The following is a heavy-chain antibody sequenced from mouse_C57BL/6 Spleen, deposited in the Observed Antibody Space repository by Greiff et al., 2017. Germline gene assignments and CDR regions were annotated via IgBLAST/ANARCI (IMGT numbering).Heavy chain of an antibody. Sequence: EVQLVESGGGLVQPGGSLSLSCAASGFTFTDYYMSWVRQPPGKALEWLGFIRNKANGYTTEYSASVKGRFTISRDNSQSILYLQMNALRAEDSATYYCARYRSYDGYGAMDYWGQGTSVTVSS. CDR2: IRNKANGYTT. CDR3: ARYRSYDGYGAMDY. D-gene: IGHD2-3*01. CDR1: GFTFTDYY. J-gene: IGHJ4*01. V-gene: IGHV7-3*01.